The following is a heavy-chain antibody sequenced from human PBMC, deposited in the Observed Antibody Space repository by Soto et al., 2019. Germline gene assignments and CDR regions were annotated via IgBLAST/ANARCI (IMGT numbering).Heavy chain of an antibody. Sequence: GGSLRLSCAASGFTFSSYEINWVRQAPGKGLELVSYISISGSTIYYADSVKGRFTISRDNAKNSLYLQMNSLRAEDTAVYYCARSYPWDYDILTGYYRGWYDYWGQGTLVTVSS. J-gene: IGHJ4*02. CDR2: ISISGSTI. CDR1: GFTFSSYE. V-gene: IGHV3-48*03. CDR3: ARSYPWDYDILTGYYRGWYDY. D-gene: IGHD3-9*01.